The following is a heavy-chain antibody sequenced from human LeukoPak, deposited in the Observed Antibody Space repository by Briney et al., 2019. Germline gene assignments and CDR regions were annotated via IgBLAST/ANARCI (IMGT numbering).Heavy chain of an antibody. CDR2: IIPIFGTA. D-gene: IGHD3-10*01. Sequence: ASVKVSCKASGGTFSSYAISWVRQAPGQGLEWKGGIIPIFGTANYAQKFQGRVTITADESTSTAYMELSSLRSEDTAVYYCARAREITMVRGVITYFDYWGQGTLVTVSS. V-gene: IGHV1-69*13. J-gene: IGHJ4*02. CDR1: GGTFSSYA. CDR3: ARAREITMVRGVITYFDY.